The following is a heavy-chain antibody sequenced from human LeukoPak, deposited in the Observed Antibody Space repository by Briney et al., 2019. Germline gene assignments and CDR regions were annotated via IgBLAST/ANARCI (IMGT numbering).Heavy chain of an antibody. D-gene: IGHD3-22*01. CDR2: INPNSGGT. Sequence: GASVKVSCKASGYTFTGYYMHWVRQAPGQGLEWMGWINPNSGGTNYAQKCQGRVTMTRDTSISTAYMELSRLRSDDTAVYYCARDALYDSSGYGLTGDFDYWGQGTLVTVSS. CDR1: GYTFTGYY. V-gene: IGHV1-2*02. CDR3: ARDALYDSSGYGLTGDFDY. J-gene: IGHJ4*02.